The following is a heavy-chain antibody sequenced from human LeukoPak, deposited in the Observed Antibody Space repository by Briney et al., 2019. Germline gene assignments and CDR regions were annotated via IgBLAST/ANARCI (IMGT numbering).Heavy chain of an antibody. CDR1: GFTFSSYG. CDR2: ISGTGVST. V-gene: IGHV3-23*01. Sequence: GGSLRLSCAASGFTFSSYGMHWVRQAPGKGLEWVSGISGTGVSTYYPDSVKGRFTISRDNSKNTLFLQMNSLRADDTAVYYCAIAKGPVDIVVAATGVFGYWGQGTLVTVSS. CDR3: AIAKGPVDIVVAATGVFGY. J-gene: IGHJ4*02. D-gene: IGHD6-19*01.